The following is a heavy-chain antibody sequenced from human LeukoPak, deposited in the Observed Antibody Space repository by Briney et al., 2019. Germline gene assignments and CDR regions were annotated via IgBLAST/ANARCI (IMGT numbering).Heavy chain of an antibody. CDR2: IANDGGNK. CDR3: AKGRRGSSYVHYFDS. D-gene: IGHD5-18*01. CDR1: GFTFSSYG. J-gene: IGHJ4*02. Sequence: QTGGSLRLSCAASGFTFSSYGMHWVRQAPGKGLEWVAVIANDGGNKYYGDSVRGRFTISRDNSNNTLYLQMNSLSPEDTAVYYCAKGRRGSSYVHYFDSWGQGALVTVSS. V-gene: IGHV3-30*18.